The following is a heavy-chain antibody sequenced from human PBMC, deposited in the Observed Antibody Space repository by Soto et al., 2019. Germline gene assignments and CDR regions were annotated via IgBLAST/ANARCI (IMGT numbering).Heavy chain of an antibody. CDR1: GGSISSSSYY. CDR3: ARQFYGSGSRGAFDI. Sequence: SETLSLTCTVSGGSISSSSYYWGWIRQPPGKGLEWIGYIYYSGSTNYNPSLKSRVTISVDTSKNQFSLKLSSVTAADTAVYYCARQFYGSGSRGAFDIWGQGTMVTVSS. D-gene: IGHD3-10*01. J-gene: IGHJ3*02. CDR2: IYYSGST. V-gene: IGHV4-61*05.